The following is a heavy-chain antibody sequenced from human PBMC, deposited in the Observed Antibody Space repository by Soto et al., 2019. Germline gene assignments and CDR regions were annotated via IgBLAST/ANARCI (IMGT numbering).Heavy chain of an antibody. CDR3: ARDRGRTIFGVVIIGWFDP. CDR2: ISAYNGNT. D-gene: IGHD3-3*01. CDR1: GYTFTSYG. Sequence: ASVKVSCKASGYTFTSYGISWVRQAPGQGLEWMGWISAYNGNTNYAQKLQGRVTMTTDTSTSTAYMELRSLRSDDTAVYYCARDRGRTIFGVVIIGWFDPWGQGTLVTVS. J-gene: IGHJ5*02. V-gene: IGHV1-18*01.